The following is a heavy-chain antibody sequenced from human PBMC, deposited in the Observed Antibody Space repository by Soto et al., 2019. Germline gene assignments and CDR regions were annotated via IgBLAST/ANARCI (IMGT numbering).Heavy chain of an antibody. D-gene: IGHD3-9*01. Sequence: PGGSLRLSCAASGFTFSSYGMHWVRQAPGKGLEWVAVISYDGSNKYYADSVKGRFTISRDNSKNTLYLQMNSLRAEDTAVYYCAKDRYDILTGHAYYYGMDVWDQGTTVTVSS. J-gene: IGHJ6*02. CDR3: AKDRYDILTGHAYYYGMDV. V-gene: IGHV3-30*18. CDR2: ISYDGSNK. CDR1: GFTFSSYG.